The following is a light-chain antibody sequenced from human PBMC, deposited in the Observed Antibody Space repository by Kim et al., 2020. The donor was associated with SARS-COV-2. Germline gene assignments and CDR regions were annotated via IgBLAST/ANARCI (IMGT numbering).Light chain of an antibody. CDR2: GAS. CDR3: QQRSNWPPLT. V-gene: IGKV3-11*01. Sequence: SQGEKATPPSRASQSGSSYLAWYQQKPGQAPRLLIYGASNGATGIPARFSGSGSGTDFTLTISSLEPEDFAVYYCQQRSNWPPLTFGGGTKVDIK. J-gene: IGKJ4*01. CDR1: QSGSSY.